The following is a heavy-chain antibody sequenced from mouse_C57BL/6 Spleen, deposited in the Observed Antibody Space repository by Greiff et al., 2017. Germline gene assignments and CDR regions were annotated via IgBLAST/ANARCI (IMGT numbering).Heavy chain of an antibody. Sequence: VQLQQSGPELVKPGASVKISCKASGYAFSSSWMNWVKQRPGKGLEWIGRIYPGDGDTNYNGKFKGKATLTADKSSSTAYMQLSSLTSEDSAVYFCAKGEYGNQEYAMDYWGQGTSVTVSS. J-gene: IGHJ4*01. V-gene: IGHV1-82*01. CDR2: IYPGDGDT. CDR1: GYAFSSSW. CDR3: AKGEYGNQEYAMDY. D-gene: IGHD1-1*01.